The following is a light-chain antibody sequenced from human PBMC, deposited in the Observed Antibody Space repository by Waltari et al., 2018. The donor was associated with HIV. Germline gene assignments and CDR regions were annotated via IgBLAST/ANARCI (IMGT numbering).Light chain of an antibody. CDR2: DAS. J-gene: IGKJ2*01. V-gene: IGKV3-11*01. CDR3: QQRSNRPPKYT. Sequence: EIVLTQSPATLSLSPGERATLSCRASQSVSSYLAWYQQKPGRAPRLLNYDASNRATGIPARFSGSGSGTDFTLTISSLEPEDFAVYYCQQRSNRPPKYTFGQGTKLEIK. CDR1: QSVSSY.